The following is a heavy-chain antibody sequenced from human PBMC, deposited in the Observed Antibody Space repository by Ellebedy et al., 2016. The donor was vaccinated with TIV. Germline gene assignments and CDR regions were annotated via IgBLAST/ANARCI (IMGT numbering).Heavy chain of an antibody. Sequence: GGSLRLSXAASGFTFSNYGIHWVRQAPGKGLEWVVVISNDGTKQYFADSVKGRFTISRDNSKNTLYLQMNSLRAEDTAVYYCAKDRGYSGYVQDAFDIWGQGTMVTVSS. D-gene: IGHD5-12*01. J-gene: IGHJ3*02. CDR2: ISNDGTKQ. CDR1: GFTFSNYG. V-gene: IGHV3-33*05. CDR3: AKDRGYSGYVQDAFDI.